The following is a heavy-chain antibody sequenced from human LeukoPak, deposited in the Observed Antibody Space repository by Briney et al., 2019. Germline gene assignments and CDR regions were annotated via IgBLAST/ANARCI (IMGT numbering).Heavy chain of an antibody. Sequence: SETLSLTCAVYGGSFSGYYWSWIRQPPGKGLEWIGEINHSGSTNCNPSLKSRVTISVDTSKNQFSLKLSSVTAADTAVYYCARGKWLRLYYFDYWGQGTLVTVSS. D-gene: IGHD5-12*01. CDR3: ARGKWLRLYYFDY. J-gene: IGHJ4*02. CDR2: INHSGST. V-gene: IGHV4-34*01. CDR1: GGSFSGYY.